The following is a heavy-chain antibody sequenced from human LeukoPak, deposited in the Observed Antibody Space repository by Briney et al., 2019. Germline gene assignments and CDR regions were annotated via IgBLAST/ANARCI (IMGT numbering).Heavy chain of an antibody. J-gene: IGHJ4*02. V-gene: IGHV4-39*01. CDR2: IYYSGCT. D-gene: IGHD1-26*01. CDR3: YSGSYYQVDY. Sequence: PSETLSLTCTGYSVSISSSSYDWGWLRQPPGKGLEWIVRIYYSGCTYYNPSHKSRLTIPVDTSKNQFPLKLSSVTAADTVVYYCYSGSYYQVDYWGQGTLVTVSS. CDR1: SVSISSSSYD.